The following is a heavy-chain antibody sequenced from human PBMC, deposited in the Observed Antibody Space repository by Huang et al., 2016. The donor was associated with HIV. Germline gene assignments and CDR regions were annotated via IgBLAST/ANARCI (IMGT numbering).Heavy chain of an antibody. D-gene: IGHD3-10*01. J-gene: IGHJ4*02. V-gene: IGHV3-30*18. Sequence: QVQLVESGGGVVQPGRSLRLSWAASGFTFSTCGMHWVRQAPGKGLEVVTVISDEGSEKYYADSVKGRFTSSRDNSNNTLYLQMNSLRADDTAVYYCVKDQGHTFMVRYHFDFWGQGTLVTVSS. CDR2: ISDEGSEK. CDR3: VKDQGHTFMVRYHFDF. CDR1: GFTFSTCG.